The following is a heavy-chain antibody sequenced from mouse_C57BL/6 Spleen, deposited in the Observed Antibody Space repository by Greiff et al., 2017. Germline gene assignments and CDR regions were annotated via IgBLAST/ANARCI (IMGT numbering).Heavy chain of an antibody. V-gene: IGHV1-82*01. CDR3: ARHWDVEYAMDY. D-gene: IGHD4-1*01. CDR1: GYAFSSSW. Sequence: QVQLQQSGPELVKPGASVKISCKASGYAFSSSWLNWVKQRPGKGLEWIGRIYPGDGDTNYNGKFKGKATLTADKSSSTAYMQLSSLTSEDSAVYFCARHWDVEYAMDYWGQGTSVTVSS. J-gene: IGHJ4*01. CDR2: IYPGDGDT.